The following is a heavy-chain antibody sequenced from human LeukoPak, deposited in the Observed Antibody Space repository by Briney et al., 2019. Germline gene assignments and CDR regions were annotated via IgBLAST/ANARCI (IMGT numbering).Heavy chain of an antibody. Sequence: PGGSLRLSCAASGFTLTSYWMHWVRQAPGKGLVWVSRINSDGSSTSYADSVKGRFTISRDNAKNTLSLQMNSLRAEDTAVYYCARARYYYDSSGRHYWGQGPVVSVSS. J-gene: IGHJ4*02. CDR1: GFTLTSYW. CDR3: ARARYYYDSSGRHY. V-gene: IGHV3-74*01. D-gene: IGHD3-22*01. CDR2: INSDGSST.